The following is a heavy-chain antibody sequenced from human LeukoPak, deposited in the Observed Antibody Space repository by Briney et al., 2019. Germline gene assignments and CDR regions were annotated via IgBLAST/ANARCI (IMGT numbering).Heavy chain of an antibody. CDR2: IYHSGST. CDR1: GGSISSSNW. V-gene: IGHV4-4*02. CDR3: ARVLRIAAAGNRYYYYYMDV. D-gene: IGHD6-13*01. J-gene: IGHJ6*03. Sequence: SETLSLTCAVSGGSISSSNWWSWVRQPPGKGLEWIGEIYHSGSTNYNPSLKSRVTISVDKSKNQFSLKLSSVTAADTAVYYCARVLRIAAAGNRYYYYYMDVWGKGTTVTISS.